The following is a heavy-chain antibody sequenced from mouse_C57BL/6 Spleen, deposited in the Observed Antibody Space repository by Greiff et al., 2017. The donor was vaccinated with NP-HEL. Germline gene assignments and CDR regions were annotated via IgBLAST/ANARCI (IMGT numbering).Heavy chain of an antibody. J-gene: IGHJ2*01. CDR3: ARQGYYSNLDY. CDR2: ISSGGSYT. V-gene: IGHV5-6*01. CDR1: GFTFSSYG. Sequence: EVQLVESGGDLVKPGGSLKLSCAASGFTFSSYGMSWVRQTPDKRLEWVATISSGGSYTYYPDSVKGRFTISRDNAKNTLYLQMSSLKSEDTAMYYCARQGYYSNLDYWGQGTTLTVSS. D-gene: IGHD2-5*01.